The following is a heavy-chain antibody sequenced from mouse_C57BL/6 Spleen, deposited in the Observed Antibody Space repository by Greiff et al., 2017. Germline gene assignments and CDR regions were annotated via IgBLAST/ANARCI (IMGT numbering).Heavy chain of an antibody. CDR1: GYTFTSYW. J-gene: IGHJ4*01. V-gene: IGHV1-55*01. Sequence: QVQLQQPGAELVKPGASVKMSCKASGYTFTSYWITWVKQRPGQGLEWIGDIYPGSGSTNYNEKFKSKATLTVDTSSSTAYMQLSSLTSEDSAVYYCAREEITGSTGDYYARDYWGQGTSVTVSS. CDR3: AREEITGSTGDYYARDY. CDR2: IYPGSGST. D-gene: IGHD1-1*01.